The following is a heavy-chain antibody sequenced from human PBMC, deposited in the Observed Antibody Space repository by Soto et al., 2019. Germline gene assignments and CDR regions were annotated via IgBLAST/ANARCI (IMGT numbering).Heavy chain of an antibody. V-gene: IGHV4-34*01. Sequence: SETLSLTCAVYGGSFSGYYWSWIRQPPGKGLEWIGEINHSGSTNYNPSLESRVTISVDTSKNQFSLKLSSVTAADTAVYYCARGRRLRYWGQGTLVTVSS. CDR2: INHSGST. J-gene: IGHJ4*02. CDR1: GGSFSGYY. D-gene: IGHD1-1*01. CDR3: ARGRRLRY.